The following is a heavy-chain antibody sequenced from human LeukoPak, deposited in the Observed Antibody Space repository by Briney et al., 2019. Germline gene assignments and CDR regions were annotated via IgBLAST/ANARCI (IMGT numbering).Heavy chain of an antibody. J-gene: IGHJ4*02. Sequence: ASVKVCCKASGYIFTNYAIHWVRQAPGQRLEWMGWINAYTGNTKYSQKVQGRVTITRDTSASTAYMELSSLRSEDTAVYYCARGGSGGTVGYFDYWDQGTLVTVSS. V-gene: IGHV1-3*01. CDR2: INAYTGNT. CDR1: GYIFTNYA. D-gene: IGHD3-10*01. CDR3: ARGGSGGTVGYFDY.